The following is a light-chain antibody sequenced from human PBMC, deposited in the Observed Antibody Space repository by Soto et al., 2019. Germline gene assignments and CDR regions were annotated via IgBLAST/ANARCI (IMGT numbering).Light chain of an antibody. J-gene: IGKJ4*01. CDR3: QQSYNSPPLT. CDR1: QSIRSH. Sequence: DLPMTQSPSSLSASIGDRVTITCRASQSIRSHLNWYQQKPGKAPKLLIYTASTLQSGAPPRFSGSGSGTDFTLTISSLQPEDSATYYCQQSYNSPPLTFGGGTKVEIK. CDR2: TAS. V-gene: IGKV1-39*01.